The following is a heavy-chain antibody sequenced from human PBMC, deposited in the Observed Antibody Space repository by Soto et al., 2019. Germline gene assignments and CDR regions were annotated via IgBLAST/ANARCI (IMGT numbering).Heavy chain of an antibody. CDR3: AKDSRAVAPYYFDY. CDR1: GFTFSSYA. CDR2: ISSNGGST. Sequence: GGSLRLSCAASGFTFSSYAMHWVRQAPGKGLEYVSAISSNGGSTYYANSVKGRFTISRDNSKNTLYLQMNSLRAEDTAVYYCAKDSRAVAPYYFDYWGQGTLVTVSS. J-gene: IGHJ4*02. D-gene: IGHD6-19*01. V-gene: IGHV3-64*01.